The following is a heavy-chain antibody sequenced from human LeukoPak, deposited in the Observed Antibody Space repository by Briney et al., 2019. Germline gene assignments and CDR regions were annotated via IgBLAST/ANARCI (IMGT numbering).Heavy chain of an antibody. Sequence: GSLRLSCAASGFTVSSNYMSWVRQAPGKGLEWVSAISGSGGSTYYADSVKGRFTISRDNSKNTLYLQMNSLRAEDTAVYYCAKRGTASYYYYYGMDVWGQGTTVTVSS. CDR2: ISGSGGST. V-gene: IGHV3-23*01. J-gene: IGHJ6*02. CDR3: AKRGTASYYYYYGMDV. CDR1: GFTVSSNY. D-gene: IGHD2-21*02.